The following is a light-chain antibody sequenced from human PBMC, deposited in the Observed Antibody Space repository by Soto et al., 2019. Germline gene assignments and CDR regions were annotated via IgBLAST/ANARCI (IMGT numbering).Light chain of an antibody. CDR1: QSVSRSY. CDR2: GAS. CDR3: QQYGSSPIT. V-gene: IGKV3-20*01. J-gene: IGKJ5*01. Sequence: EIVLTQSPGTLSLSPGERATLSCRASQSVSRSYLAWYQQKPGQAPRLLIYGASTRATGIPDRFSGSGSGTDFTLTITRLEPEDFAVYYCQQYGSSPITFGQGTRLEIK.